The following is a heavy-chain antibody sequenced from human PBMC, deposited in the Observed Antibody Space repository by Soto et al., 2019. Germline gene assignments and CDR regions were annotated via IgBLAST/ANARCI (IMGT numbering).Heavy chain of an antibody. D-gene: IGHD4-17*01. CDR1: GFSLITTGSG. J-gene: IGHJ6*02. CDR2: IYWDDDK. V-gene: IGHV2-5*05. CDR3: VHPMTAVTTFGMDV. Sequence: QITLKESGPTLVEPTQTLTLTCTFSGFSLITTGSGVAWIRQPPGKALEWLALIYWDDDKRYGPSLKSRLTITKDTSKNQVVLTMTNMDPVDTGTYFCVHPMTAVTTFGMDVWGQGTAVTVSS.